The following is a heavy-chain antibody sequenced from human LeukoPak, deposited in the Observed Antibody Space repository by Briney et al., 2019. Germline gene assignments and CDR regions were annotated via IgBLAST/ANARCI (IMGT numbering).Heavy chain of an antibody. J-gene: IGHJ4*02. D-gene: IGHD4-17*01. CDR3: ARPPHDYGDSYDY. CDR2: IYPGDSDT. CDR1: GYSITSYW. V-gene: IGHV5-51*07. Sequence: GESLKISSKGSGYSITSYWSCWGQQMAGKGLWWIGVIYPGDSDTRYSPSFHGQVTISADKSISTAYLQWSSLKASDTAMYYCARPPHDYGDSYDYWGQGTLVTVSS.